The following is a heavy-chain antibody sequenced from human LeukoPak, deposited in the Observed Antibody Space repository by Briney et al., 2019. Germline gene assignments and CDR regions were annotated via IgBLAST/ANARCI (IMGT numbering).Heavy chain of an antibody. V-gene: IGHV3-53*01. D-gene: IGHD6-19*01. CDR2: IYSGGST. J-gene: IGHJ3*02. Sequence: GGSLRLSCAASGFTVSSNYMSWVRQAPGKGLEWVSVIYSGGSTYYADSVEGRFTISRDNSKNTLYLQMNSLRAEDTAVYYCARDRVAVAGRIYAFDIWGQGTMVTVSS. CDR1: GFTVSSNY. CDR3: ARDRVAVAGRIYAFDI.